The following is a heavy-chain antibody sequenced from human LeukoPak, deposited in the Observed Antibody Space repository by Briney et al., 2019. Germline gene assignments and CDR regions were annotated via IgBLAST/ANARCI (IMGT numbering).Heavy chain of an antibody. D-gene: IGHD3-22*01. CDR2: ISGGGGST. Sequence: GGSLRLSCAASGFTFDDYAMHWVRQAPGKGLEWVSLISGGGGSTYYADSVKGRFTISRDNSKNSLYLQMNSLRTEDTALYYCAKDRSYYYDSSGYYRENYFDYWGQGTLVAVSS. CDR1: GFTFDDYA. V-gene: IGHV3-43*02. CDR3: AKDRSYYYDSSGYYRENYFDY. J-gene: IGHJ4*02.